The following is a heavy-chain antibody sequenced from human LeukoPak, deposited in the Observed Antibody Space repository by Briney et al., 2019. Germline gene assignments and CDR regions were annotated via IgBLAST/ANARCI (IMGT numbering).Heavy chain of an antibody. Sequence: SETLSLTCAVYGGSFSGYYWSWIRQPPGKGLEWIGEINHSGSTNYNPSLKSRVTISVDTSKNRFSLKLSCVTAAVTAVYYCARGSVLAVAGTEYWGQGTLVTVSS. D-gene: IGHD6-19*01. CDR2: INHSGST. CDR3: ARGSVLAVAGTEY. J-gene: IGHJ4*02. CDR1: GGSFSGYY. V-gene: IGHV4-34*01.